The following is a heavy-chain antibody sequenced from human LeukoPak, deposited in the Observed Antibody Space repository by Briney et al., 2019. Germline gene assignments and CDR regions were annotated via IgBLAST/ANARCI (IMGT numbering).Heavy chain of an antibody. CDR1: GGSISSGGYY. Sequence: SETLSLTCTVSGGSISSGGYYWSWIRQHPGKGLGWIGYIYYSGSTYYNPSLKSRVTISVDTSKNQFSLKLSSVTAADTAVYYCAREVLYCSSTSCPAGDAFDIWGQGTMVTVSS. CDR2: IYYSGST. V-gene: IGHV4-31*03. J-gene: IGHJ3*02. D-gene: IGHD2-2*01. CDR3: AREVLYCSSTSCPAGDAFDI.